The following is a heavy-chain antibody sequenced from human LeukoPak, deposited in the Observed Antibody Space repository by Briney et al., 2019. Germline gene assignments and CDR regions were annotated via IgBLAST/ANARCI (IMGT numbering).Heavy chain of an antibody. V-gene: IGHV1-18*01. D-gene: IGHD2-2*01. CDR3: ARRTSTTLSWDY. J-gene: IGHJ4*02. Sequence: KPGASVKVSCKASGYTFTSFGFSWVRQAPGQGLEWMGWINAYNGNTNYAQKLQGRLTMTTDTSTSTAYMELRSLRYDDTAVYYCARRTSTTLSWDYWGQGTLVTVSS. CDR1: GYTFTSFG. CDR2: INAYNGNT.